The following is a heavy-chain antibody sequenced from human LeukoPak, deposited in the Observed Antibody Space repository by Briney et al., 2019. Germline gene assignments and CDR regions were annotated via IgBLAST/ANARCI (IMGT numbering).Heavy chain of an antibody. CDR2: IIPIFGTA. D-gene: IGHD1-26*01. CDR3: AGGRHDYYYYMDV. Sequence: VASVKVSCKASGGTFSSYTISWVRQAPGQGLEWMGRIIPIFGTANYALKFQGRVTITTDESTSTAYMELSSLRSEDTAVYYCAGGRHDYYYYMDVWGKGTTVTVSS. CDR1: GGTFSSYT. J-gene: IGHJ6*03. V-gene: IGHV1-69*05.